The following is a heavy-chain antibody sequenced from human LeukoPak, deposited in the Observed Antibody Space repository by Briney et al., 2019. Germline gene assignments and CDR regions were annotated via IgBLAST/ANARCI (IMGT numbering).Heavy chain of an antibody. CDR1: GGSISNYY. Sequence: SETLSLTCTVSGGSISNYYWSWIRQPPGKGLEWIGEINHSGSTNYNPSLKSRVTISVDTSKNQFSLKLSSVTAADTAVYYCAGQLGYCSSTSCYSYAFDIWGQGTMVTVSS. D-gene: IGHD2-2*02. J-gene: IGHJ3*02. CDR2: INHSGST. V-gene: IGHV4-34*01. CDR3: AGQLGYCSSTSCYSYAFDI.